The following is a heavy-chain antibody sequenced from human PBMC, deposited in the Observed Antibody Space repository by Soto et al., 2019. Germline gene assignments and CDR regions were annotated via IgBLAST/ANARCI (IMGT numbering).Heavy chain of an antibody. CDR1: GGTFSSYT. D-gene: IGHD2-21*02. CDR3: ARDDGLAYCGGDCYS. V-gene: IGHV1-69*02. Sequence: QVQLVQSGAEVKKPGSSVKVSCKASGGTFSSYTISWVRQAPGQGLEWMGRIIPILGIANYAQKFQGRVTITADKSKSTAYMELSSMRSEETSVYYCARDDGLAYCGGDCYSWGQGTLVTVSS. CDR2: IIPILGIA. J-gene: IGHJ4*02.